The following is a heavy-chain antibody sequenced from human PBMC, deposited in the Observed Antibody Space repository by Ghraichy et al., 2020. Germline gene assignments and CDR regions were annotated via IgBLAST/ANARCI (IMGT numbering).Heavy chain of an antibody. J-gene: IGHJ4*02. V-gene: IGHV3-48*01. CDR1: GINVSDHV. CDR3: ASSNGNLDH. Sequence: GGSLRLSCSASGINVSDHVMQWVHQAPGKGLEWLSYITGSSSTIYYADSVKGRFTISRDNAKNSLYLQMNSLRAEDTAVYYCASSNGNLDHWGQGTLVTVSS. D-gene: IGHD1-14*01. CDR2: ITGSSSTI.